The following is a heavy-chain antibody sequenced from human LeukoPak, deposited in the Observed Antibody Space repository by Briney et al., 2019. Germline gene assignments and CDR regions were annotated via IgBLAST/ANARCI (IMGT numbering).Heavy chain of an antibody. V-gene: IGHV3-21*04. D-gene: IGHD2-8*01. CDR1: GFTFSSYS. CDR2: ISSSSSYI. CDR3: VKSHNGNFDY. J-gene: IGHJ4*02. Sequence: GGSLRLSCAASGFTFSSYSMNWVRQAPGKGLEWVSSISSSSSYIYYADSVKGRFTISRDNSKNTLYLQMNSLRAEDTAVYYCVKSHNGNFDYWGQGTLVTVSS.